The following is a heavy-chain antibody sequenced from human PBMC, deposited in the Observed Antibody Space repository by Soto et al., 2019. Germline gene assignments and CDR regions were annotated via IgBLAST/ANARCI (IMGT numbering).Heavy chain of an antibody. CDR1: GFTFSIYV. CDR2: TSYDSSTK. Sequence: PGGSLRLSCTASGFTFSIYVMHWIRQAPGKGPEWVAFTSYDSSTKYYADSVKGRFTVSRDNSKNTLYLQMNSLRPEDTAVYYCATVFGVASDSFDYWGQGTPVTVSS. J-gene: IGHJ4*02. V-gene: IGHV3-30-3*01. CDR3: ATVFGVASDSFDY. D-gene: IGHD3-3*01.